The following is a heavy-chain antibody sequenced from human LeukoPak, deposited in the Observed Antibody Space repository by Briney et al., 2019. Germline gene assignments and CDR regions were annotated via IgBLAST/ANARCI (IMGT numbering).Heavy chain of an antibody. CDR3: ARGSNPGSSTSPVDFDY. J-gene: IGHJ4*02. CDR2: MNPNSGNT. Sequence: ASVKVSCKASGYTFTSYDINWVRQATGQGLEWMGWMNPNSGNTGYAQKFQGRVTMTRNTSISTAYMELSSLRSEDTAVYYCARGSNPGSSTSPVDFDYWGQGTLVTVSS. V-gene: IGHV1-8*01. CDR1: GYTFTSYD. D-gene: IGHD2-2*01.